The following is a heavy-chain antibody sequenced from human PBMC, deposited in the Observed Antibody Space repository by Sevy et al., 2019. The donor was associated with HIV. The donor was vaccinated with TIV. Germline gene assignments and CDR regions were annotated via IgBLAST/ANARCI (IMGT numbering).Heavy chain of an antibody. J-gene: IGHJ6*02. CDR2: ISSSGSTI. Sequence: GGSLRLSCAASGFTFSDYYMSWIRQAPGKGLEWVSYISSSGSTIYYADSLKGRFTISRDNAKNSMYLQMNSLRAEDTAVYYLARWGTDCGGDCYPPYYYGMDVWGQGTTVTVSS. D-gene: IGHD2-21*02. V-gene: IGHV3-11*01. CDR1: GFTFSDYY. CDR3: ARWGTDCGGDCYPPYYYGMDV.